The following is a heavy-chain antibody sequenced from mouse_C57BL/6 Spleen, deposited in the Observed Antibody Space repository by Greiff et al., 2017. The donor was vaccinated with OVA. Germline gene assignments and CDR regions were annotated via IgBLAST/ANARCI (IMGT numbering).Heavy chain of an antibody. CDR1: GYTFTEYT. V-gene: IGHV1-62-2*01. Sequence: QVQLQQSGAELVKPGASVKLSCKASGYTFTEYTIHWVKQRSGQGLEWIGWFYPGSGSIKYNEKFKDKATLTADKSSSTVYMELSRLTSEDSAVYFCARHHTNFYYGSSPFDYWGQGTTLTVSS. CDR2: FYPGSGSI. J-gene: IGHJ2*01. D-gene: IGHD1-1*01. CDR3: ARHHTNFYYGSSPFDY.